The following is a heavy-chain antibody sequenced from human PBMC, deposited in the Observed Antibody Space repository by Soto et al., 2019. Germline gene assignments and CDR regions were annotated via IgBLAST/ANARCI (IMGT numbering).Heavy chain of an antibody. CDR3: AKRLTSSRIAVAGIDAFDI. J-gene: IGHJ3*02. CDR1: GFTFSSYA. CDR2: ISGSGGST. V-gene: IGHV3-23*01. D-gene: IGHD6-19*01. Sequence: GGSLRLSCAASGFTFSSYAMSWVRQAPGKGLEWVSAISGSGGSTYYADSVKGRFTISRDNSKNTLYLQMNSLRAEDTAVYYCAKRLTSSRIAVAGIDAFDIWGQGTMVTVSS.